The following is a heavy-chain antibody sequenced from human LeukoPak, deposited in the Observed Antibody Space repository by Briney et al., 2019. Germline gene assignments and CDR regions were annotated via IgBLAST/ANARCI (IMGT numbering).Heavy chain of an antibody. CDR2: ISSSSSYI. J-gene: IGHJ4*02. V-gene: IGHV3-21*04. D-gene: IGHD4-17*01. CDR3: ARPGYGDYGGGFDY. Sequence: GGSLRLSCAASGFTFSSYSMNWVRQAPGKGLEWVSSISSSSSYIYYADSVKGRFTISRDNAKNSLYLQMNSLRSDDTAVYYCARPGYGDYGGGFDYWGQGTLVTVSS. CDR1: GFTFSSYS.